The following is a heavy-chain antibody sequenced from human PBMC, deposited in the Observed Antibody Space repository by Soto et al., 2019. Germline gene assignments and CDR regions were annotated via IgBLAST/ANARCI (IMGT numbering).Heavy chain of an antibody. Sequence: GGSLRLSCAASGFTFSSYAMHWVRQAPGKGLEWVAVISYDGSNKYYADSVKGRFTTFRDNSKNTLYLQMNSLRAEDTAVYYCARDARFLEWLFSFDYWGQGTLVTVSS. CDR2: ISYDGSNK. CDR3: ARDARFLEWLFSFDY. J-gene: IGHJ4*02. CDR1: GFTFSSYA. V-gene: IGHV3-30-3*01. D-gene: IGHD3-3*01.